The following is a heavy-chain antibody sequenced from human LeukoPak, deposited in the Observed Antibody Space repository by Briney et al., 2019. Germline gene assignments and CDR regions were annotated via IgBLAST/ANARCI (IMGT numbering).Heavy chain of an antibody. CDR1: GFTFSSYE. D-gene: IGHD3-10*01. CDR2: ISSSGSTI. CDR3: ARDRGYYGSGSYYKNYYYYYMDV. Sequence: GGSLRLSCVVSGFTFSSYEMNWVRQAPGKGLEWVSYISSSGSTIYYADSVKGRFTISRDNSKNTLYLQMNSLRAEDTAVYYCARDRGYYGSGSYYKNYYYYYMDVWGKGTTVTISS. J-gene: IGHJ6*03. V-gene: IGHV3-48*03.